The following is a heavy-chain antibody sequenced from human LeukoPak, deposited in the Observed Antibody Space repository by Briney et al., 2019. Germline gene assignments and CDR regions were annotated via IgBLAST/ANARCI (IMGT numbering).Heavy chain of an antibody. J-gene: IGHJ6*02. CDR3: ARHSDSSGYWSHGMDV. D-gene: IGHD3-22*01. CDR2: INHSGST. Sequence: PSETLSLTCAVYGGSFSGYYWSWIRQPPGKGLEWIGEINHSGSTNYNPSLKSRVTISVDTSKNQFSLKLSSVTAADTAVYYCARHSDSSGYWSHGMDVWGQGTTVTVSS. V-gene: IGHV4-34*01. CDR1: GGSFSGYY.